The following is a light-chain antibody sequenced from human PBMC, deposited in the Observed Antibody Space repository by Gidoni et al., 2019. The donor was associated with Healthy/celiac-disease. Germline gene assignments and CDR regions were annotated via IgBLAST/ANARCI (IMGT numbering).Light chain of an antibody. J-gene: IGKJ1*01. CDR3: QQSYSTPWT. CDR1: QSISSY. V-gene: IGKV1-39*01. CDR2: AAS. Sequence: DSQMTQSPSSLSASVGDRVTITCRASQSISSYLNWYQQKPGKAPKLLIYAASSLQSGVPSRFSGRGSVTDFPLTISSLQPEDFATYYCQQSYSTPWTFGQGTKVEIK.